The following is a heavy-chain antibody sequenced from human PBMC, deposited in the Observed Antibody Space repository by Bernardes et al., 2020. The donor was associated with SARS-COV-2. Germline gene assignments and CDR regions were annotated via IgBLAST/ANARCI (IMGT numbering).Heavy chain of an antibody. CDR2: IYYSGST. D-gene: IGHD3-16*01. V-gene: IGHV4-59*01. CDR1: GGSISSYY. Sequence: TLSLTCTVSGGSISSYYWSWIRQPPGKGLEWIGYIYYSGSTNYNPSLKSRVTISVDTSKNQFSLKLSSVTAADTAVYYCARESRGYYYYGMDVWGQGTTVTVSS. CDR3: ARESRGYYYYGMDV. J-gene: IGHJ6*02.